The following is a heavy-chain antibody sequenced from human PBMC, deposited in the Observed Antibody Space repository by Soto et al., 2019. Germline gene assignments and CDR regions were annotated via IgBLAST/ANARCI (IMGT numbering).Heavy chain of an antibody. CDR2: MNPNSGNI. Sequence: QVQLVQSGAEVKKPGASVKVSCKASGYTFTSYDINWVRQATGQGLEWMGWMNPNSGNIGYAQKFQGRVTMTRNTSISTGYMEMSSLRSEDTAVYYCARERAVVITTMGREDYYYYGMDVWGQGTTVTVSS. J-gene: IGHJ6*02. D-gene: IGHD3-22*01. V-gene: IGHV1-8*01. CDR1: GYTFTSYD. CDR3: ARERAVVITTMGREDYYYYGMDV.